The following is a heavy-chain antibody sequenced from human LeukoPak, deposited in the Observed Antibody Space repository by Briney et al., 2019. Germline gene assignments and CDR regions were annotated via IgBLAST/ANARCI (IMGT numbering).Heavy chain of an antibody. CDR1: GFTFSSYW. CDR3: ARDTCSGGSCYVDAFDI. CDR2: IKQDGSEK. D-gene: IGHD2-15*01. Sequence: GGSLRLSCAASGFTFSSYWMSWVRQAPGKGLEWVANIKQDGSEKYYVDSVKGRFTISRDNAKNSLYVQMNSLRADDTAVYYCARDTCSGGSCYVDAFDIWGQGTMVAVSS. J-gene: IGHJ3*02. V-gene: IGHV3-7*03.